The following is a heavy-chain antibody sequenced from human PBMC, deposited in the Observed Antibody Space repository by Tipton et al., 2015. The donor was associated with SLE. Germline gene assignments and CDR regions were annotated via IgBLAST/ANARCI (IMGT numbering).Heavy chain of an antibody. Sequence: QVQLVQSGAEVKKPGASVRVSCKASGYMFTDYYLHWVRQAPGQGLEWMGWMYPKSGGSKSADNFQGRITMTKDTSINEAYMHLSRLTSDDTATYYCAREMRTTVTDGAVHDGFDIWGQGTMITVSS. V-gene: IGHV1-2*02. D-gene: IGHD4-17*01. J-gene: IGHJ3*02. CDR1: GYMFTDYY. CDR3: AREMRTTVTDGAVHDGFDI. CDR2: MYPKSGGS.